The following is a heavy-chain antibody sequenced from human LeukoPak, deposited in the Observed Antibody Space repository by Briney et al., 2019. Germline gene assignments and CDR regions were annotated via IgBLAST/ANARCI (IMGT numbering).Heavy chain of an antibody. Sequence: GGSLRLSCAASGFTFSSYGMHWVRQAPGKGLEWVAVISYDGSNKYYADSVKGRFTISRDNSKNTLYLQMNSLRAEDTAVYYCAKGLRYSDSWGQGTLVTVSS. CDR3: AKGLRYSDS. D-gene: IGHD3-9*01. V-gene: IGHV3-30*18. J-gene: IGHJ4*02. CDR2: ISYDGSNK. CDR1: GFTFSSYG.